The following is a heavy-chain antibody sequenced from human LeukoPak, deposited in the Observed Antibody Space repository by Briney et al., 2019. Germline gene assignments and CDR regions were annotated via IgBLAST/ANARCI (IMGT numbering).Heavy chain of an antibody. D-gene: IGHD2-2*01. CDR1: GFTVSSNY. V-gene: IGHV3-53*01. Sequence: GGSLRLSCAASGFTVSSNYMNWVRQAPGKGLEWVSVIYSGGSTYYADSVKGRFTISRDNSKNTLYLQMNSLRGDDTAVYYCARAGGSINPFDHWGQGTLVTVSS. CDR3: ARAGGSINPFDH. J-gene: IGHJ4*02. CDR2: IYSGGST.